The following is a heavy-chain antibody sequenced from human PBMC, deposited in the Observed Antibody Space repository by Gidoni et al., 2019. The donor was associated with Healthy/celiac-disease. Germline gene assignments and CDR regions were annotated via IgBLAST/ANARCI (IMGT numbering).Heavy chain of an antibody. Sequence: QVQLQESGPGLVKPSETLSLPCTASGGSISSYYWSWIRQPPGKGLEWIGYIYYSGSTNYNPSLKSRVTISVDTSKNQFSLKLSSVTAADTAVYYCARVNGQQLVFDYWGQGTLVTVSS. CDR2: IYYSGST. V-gene: IGHV4-59*01. J-gene: IGHJ4*02. CDR3: ARVNGQQLVFDY. CDR1: GGSISSYY. D-gene: IGHD6-13*01.